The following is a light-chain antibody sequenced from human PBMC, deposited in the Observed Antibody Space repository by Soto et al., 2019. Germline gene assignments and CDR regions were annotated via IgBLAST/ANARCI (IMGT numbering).Light chain of an antibody. Sequence: QSALTQPASVSGSPGQSITISCTGTSSDVGGYNYVSWYQHYPGKAPKLMIYDVSYRPSGVSNPFSGSKSGNTASLNISGLQAEDEADFYCSSYTSRNTYVFGTGTKLTVL. CDR1: SSDVGGYNY. CDR3: SSYTSRNTYV. CDR2: DVS. J-gene: IGLJ1*01. V-gene: IGLV2-14*03.